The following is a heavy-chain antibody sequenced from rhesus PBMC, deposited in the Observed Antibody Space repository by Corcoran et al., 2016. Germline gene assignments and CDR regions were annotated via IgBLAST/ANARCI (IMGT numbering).Heavy chain of an antibody. D-gene: IGHD3-3*01. V-gene: IGHV4-73*01. CDR2: IDGNSPST. Sequence: QVKLQQWGEGLVKPSETLSLTCAVYGGSISGYYWSWICQPPGKGLEWIGNIDGNSPSTTPTPSLKKRVTVSKDTSKNQFSLELSAVTAADTAVYYCARVEQYLDWLVWGQGVLVTVSS. J-gene: IGHJ4*01. CDR3: ARVEQYLDWLV. CDR1: GGSISGYY.